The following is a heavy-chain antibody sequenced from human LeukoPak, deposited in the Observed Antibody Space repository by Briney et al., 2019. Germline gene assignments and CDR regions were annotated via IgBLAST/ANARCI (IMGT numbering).Heavy chain of an antibody. D-gene: IGHD1-26*01. CDR2: INSGGSST. CDR1: GFTFSSYW. CDR3: AREDPYSGSYPFDY. Sequence: GGSLRLSCAASGFTFSSYWMHWVRQAPGKGLVWVSRINSGGSSTSYADSVKGRFTISRDNAKNTPYLQMNSLRAEDTAVYYCAREDPYSGSYPFDYWGQGTLVTVSS. V-gene: IGHV3-74*01. J-gene: IGHJ4*02.